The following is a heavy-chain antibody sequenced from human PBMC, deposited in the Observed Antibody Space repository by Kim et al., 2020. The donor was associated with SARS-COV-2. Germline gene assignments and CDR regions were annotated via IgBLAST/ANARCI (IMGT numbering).Heavy chain of an antibody. V-gene: IGHV4-39*01. J-gene: IGHJ2*01. Sequence: YYNPALKSRVTIAVDTTKNQFSLKLSSVTAADTAGYYCARPERLGGYFDLWGRGTLVTVSS. CDR3: ARPERLGGYFDL.